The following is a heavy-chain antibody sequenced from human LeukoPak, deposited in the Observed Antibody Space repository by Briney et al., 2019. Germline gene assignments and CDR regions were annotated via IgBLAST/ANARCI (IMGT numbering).Heavy chain of an antibody. J-gene: IGHJ3*02. CDR1: GYTFTDYY. CDR2: INPDSGGT. CDR3: ARPHDGGSYSNDAFDI. D-gene: IGHD1-26*01. V-gene: IGHV1-2*02. Sequence: ASVKVSCKASGYTFTDYYMHWVRQAPGQGLEWMGWINPDSGGTRYSQKFQGRVTMTRDTSINTVYMELSRLRSDDTAVYYCARPHDGGSYSNDAFDIWGQGIMVTVSS.